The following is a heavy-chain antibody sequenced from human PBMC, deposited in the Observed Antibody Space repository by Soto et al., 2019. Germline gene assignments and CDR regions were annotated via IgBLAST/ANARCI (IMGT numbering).Heavy chain of an antibody. Sequence: QVQLQGSGPGLVKPSETLSLTCTVSGGSISSGGHYWNWIRQYPGKGLEWIGYIHDSGSTYYNPSLKSRVIISLDSSKNLFSLKLTSVTAADTAVYFCASESQNLYYNFWSGYYNFWGQGTLVTVSS. V-gene: IGHV4-31*03. J-gene: IGHJ4*02. D-gene: IGHD3-3*01. CDR3: ASESQNLYYNFWSGYYNF. CDR1: GGSISSGGHY. CDR2: IHDSGST.